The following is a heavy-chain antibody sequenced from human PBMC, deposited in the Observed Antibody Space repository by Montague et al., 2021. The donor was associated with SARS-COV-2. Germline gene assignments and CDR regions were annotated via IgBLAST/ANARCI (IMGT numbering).Heavy chain of an antibody. Sequence: SETLSLTCAVYGGSFSGYYWSWIRQPPGKGLEWIGEISHSGSTNYNPSLKSRVTISIDTSKNQFSLMLSSVTAADTAVYYCARFAYRVRFLASYYGLDVWGQGTPVTVSS. J-gene: IGHJ6*02. V-gene: IGHV4-34*01. CDR1: GGSFSGYY. CDR3: ARFAYRVRFLASYYGLDV. CDR2: ISHSGST. D-gene: IGHD3-3*01.